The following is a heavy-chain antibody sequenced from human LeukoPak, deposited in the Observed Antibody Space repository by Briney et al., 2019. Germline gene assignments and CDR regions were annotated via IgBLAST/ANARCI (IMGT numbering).Heavy chain of an antibody. J-gene: IGHJ4*02. CDR2: VSGGGITT. D-gene: IGHD6-19*01. CDR1: GFTFSNYA. V-gene: IGHV3-23*01. CDR3: PRQSYASGWNPFDY. Sequence: GGSLRLSCAASGFTFSNYAMSWVRQAPGKGLEWVSTVSGGGITTYYADSAKGRFTISRDNSKNTMFLQMNSLRADDTAVYYCPRQSYASGWNPFDYWGQGILVTVSS.